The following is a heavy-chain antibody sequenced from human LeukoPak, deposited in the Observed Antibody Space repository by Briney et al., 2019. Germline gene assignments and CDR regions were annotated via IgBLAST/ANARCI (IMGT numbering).Heavy chain of an antibody. CDR2: IKKDRSEK. Sequence: GGSLRLSCAASGFVFSSNWMTWVRQAPGKGLEWVANIKKDRSEKYYVDSVKGRFTISRDNAKNSLYLQMNSLRAEDTAVYYCARGLRWVDYWGQGTLVTVSS. J-gene: IGHJ4*02. CDR3: ARGLRWVDY. D-gene: IGHD4-23*01. V-gene: IGHV3-7*04. CDR1: GFVFSSNW.